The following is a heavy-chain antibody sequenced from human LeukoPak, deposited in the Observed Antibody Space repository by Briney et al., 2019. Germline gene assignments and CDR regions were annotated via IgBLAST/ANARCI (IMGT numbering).Heavy chain of an antibody. CDR2: ISSSGDII. V-gene: IGHV3-48*03. D-gene: IGHD3-10*01. CDR1: GLIFSSYA. J-gene: IGHJ4*02. CDR3: ARADYYGSGSYYTSDY. Sequence: GGSLRLSCAASGLIFSSYAMNWVRQAPGKGLEWVSYISSSGDIIYYSDSVKGRFTISRNNAKNLLYLQMNSLRAEDTAVYYCARADYYGSGSYYTSDYWGQGTLVTVSS.